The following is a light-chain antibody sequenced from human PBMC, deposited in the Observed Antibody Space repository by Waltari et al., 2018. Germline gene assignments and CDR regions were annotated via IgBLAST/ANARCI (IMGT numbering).Light chain of an antibody. CDR3: QSYDNSLTWV. J-gene: IGLJ3*02. Sequence: QSVLTQPPSVSGAPGQTVTIPCTGSRSNIGAGYDVPWYQHLPGTVPQLLIHGNSNRPSCVPDRFSASKSVTSASLAITVLQAEDESDYYCQSYDNSLTWVFGGGTKLTVL. V-gene: IGLV1-40*01. CDR2: GNS. CDR1: RSNIGAGYD.